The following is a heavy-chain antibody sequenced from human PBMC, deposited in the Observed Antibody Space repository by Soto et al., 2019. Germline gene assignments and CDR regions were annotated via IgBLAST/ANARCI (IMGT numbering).Heavy chain of an antibody. D-gene: IGHD2-15*01. V-gene: IGHV1-8*01. Sequence: ASLKVSCKASGYTFTSYDINWVRHATGQGLEWMGWMNPNSGNTGYAQKFQGRVTMTRNTSISTAYMELSSLRSEDTAVYYCARCMLVAATDNWFDPWVQVTLVTVYS. CDR3: ARCMLVAATDNWFDP. CDR2: MNPNSGNT. CDR1: GYTFTSYD. J-gene: IGHJ5*02.